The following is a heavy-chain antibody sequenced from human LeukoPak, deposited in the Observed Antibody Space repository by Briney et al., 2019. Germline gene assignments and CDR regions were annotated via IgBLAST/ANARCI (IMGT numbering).Heavy chain of an antibody. D-gene: IGHD3-3*01. Sequence: GGSLRLAYTAAGFAFSRYWKHWVRQAPFEGLVWVSRINGDGSSTSDADSVKGPFTISRDNAKNTLYLQMNSLRAEDTAVYYCASQGVKGRFLAYWGQGTLVTVSS. CDR1: GFAFSRYW. CDR2: INGDGSST. V-gene: IGHV3-74*01. J-gene: IGHJ4*02. CDR3: ASQGVKGRFLAY.